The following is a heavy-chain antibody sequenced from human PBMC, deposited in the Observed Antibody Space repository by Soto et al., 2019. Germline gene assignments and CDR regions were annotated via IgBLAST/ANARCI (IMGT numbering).Heavy chain of an antibody. CDR1: GFSFRNYA. Sequence: QVQVVESGGGVVQPGKSLRLSCAASGFSFRNYAMHWVRQAPGKGLEWVAVISYDGSNKYYADSVKGRLTISRDNSKNTVYLQLNSLRAEDTAVYFYARAGFNYCFDYWGLGTLVTVSS. CDR2: ISYDGSNK. J-gene: IGHJ4*02. V-gene: IGHV3-30-3*01. CDR3: ARAGFNYCFDY.